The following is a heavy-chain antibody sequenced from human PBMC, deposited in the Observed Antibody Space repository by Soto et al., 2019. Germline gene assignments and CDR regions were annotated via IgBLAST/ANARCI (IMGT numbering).Heavy chain of an antibody. D-gene: IGHD3-22*01. CDR2: ISYDGSNK. V-gene: IGHV3-30-3*01. Sequence: PGGSLRLSCAASGFTFSSYAMHWVRQAPGKGLEWVAVISYDGSNKYYADSVKGRFTISRDNSKNTLYLQMNSLRAEDTAVYYCARDLRYYYDSSGYGLRVIQYYYGMDVWSQGTTVTVSS. CDR1: GFTFSSYA. J-gene: IGHJ6*02. CDR3: ARDLRYYYDSSGYGLRVIQYYYGMDV.